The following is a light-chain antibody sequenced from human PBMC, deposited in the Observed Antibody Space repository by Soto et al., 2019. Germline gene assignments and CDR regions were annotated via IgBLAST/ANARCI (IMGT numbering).Light chain of an antibody. J-gene: IGKJ2*01. CDR2: GAS. V-gene: IGKV3-20*01. CDR1: QSVSSSY. Sequence: EIVLTQSPGTLSLSPGERATLSCRASQSVSSSYLAWYQQKPGQAPRLLIYGASSRATGIPDRFSGSGSGTDFTLTISRVEPEDFAVYYCQQYGSSPNTFGQGTKREIK. CDR3: QQYGSSPNT.